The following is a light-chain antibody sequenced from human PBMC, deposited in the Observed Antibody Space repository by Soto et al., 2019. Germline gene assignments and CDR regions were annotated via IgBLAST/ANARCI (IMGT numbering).Light chain of an antibody. CDR3: QQYNSYWT. J-gene: IGKJ1*01. CDR2: KAS. CDR1: QSISSW. V-gene: IGKV1-5*03. Sequence: DIQMTQSPSTLSASVGDRVTITCRASQSISSWLAWYQQKPGKDPKLQIYKASSLESGVPSRFSGSGSGTEFTLTNSSQQTDNFATYYCQQYNSYWTFSQGTKVEIK.